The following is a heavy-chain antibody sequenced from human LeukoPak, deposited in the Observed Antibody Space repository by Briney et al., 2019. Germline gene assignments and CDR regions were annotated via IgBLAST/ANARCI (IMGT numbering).Heavy chain of an antibody. V-gene: IGHV4-39*01. Sequence: SETLSLTCTVSGASISSTSYYWGWIRQPPGKGLEWIGYIYYSGSTYYNPSLKSRVTISVDTSKNQFSLKLSSVTAADTAVYYCARGHYVLRYFDWLSTCNWFDPWGQGTLVTVSS. D-gene: IGHD3-9*01. J-gene: IGHJ5*02. CDR1: GASISSTSYY. CDR3: ARGHYVLRYFDWLSTCNWFDP. CDR2: IYYSGST.